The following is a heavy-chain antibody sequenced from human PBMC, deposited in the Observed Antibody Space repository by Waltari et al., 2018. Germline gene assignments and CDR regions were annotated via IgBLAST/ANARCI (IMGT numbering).Heavy chain of an antibody. J-gene: IGHJ4*02. CDR2: ISGNSDSI. CDR1: GFTFSVYS. CDR3: ARGMDY. Sequence: EVQLVESGGGLVQPGGSLRLSCAASGFTFSVYSMNWVRQAPGKGREWVSDISGNSDSIYYGDSMKGRFTISRDNARNSVYLQMNSLRAEDTAVYYCARGMDYWGQGTLVTVSS. V-gene: IGHV3-48*04.